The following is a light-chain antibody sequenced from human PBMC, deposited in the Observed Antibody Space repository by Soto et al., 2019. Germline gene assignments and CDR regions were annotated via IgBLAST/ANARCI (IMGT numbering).Light chain of an antibody. Sequence: EIVLTQSPGTLSLSPGERATLFCRASQSIGGFLAWYQQRPGQAPRLLIYDASSRATGIPARFTGSGSGTDFNLTISTLEPEDCAVYYCQQRQYWPPISFGQGTRLEIK. CDR1: QSIGGF. J-gene: IGKJ5*01. CDR3: QQRQYWPPIS. CDR2: DAS. V-gene: IGKV3-11*01.